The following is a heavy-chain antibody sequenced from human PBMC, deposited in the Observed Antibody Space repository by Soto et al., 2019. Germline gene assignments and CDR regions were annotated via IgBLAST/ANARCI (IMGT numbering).Heavy chain of an antibody. J-gene: IGHJ4*02. V-gene: IGHV1-3*01. Sequence: ASVRVSCKSSGFTFTSYAIHWLRQAPGQRPQWMGWINGGSGNTKYSQDFQGRVTFTRDTFATTAYLELSSLRSEDTAVYYCARVPPWGNSAGDYYIQHYDSWGQGTPVTVSS. D-gene: IGHD3-10*01. CDR1: GFTFTSYA. CDR3: ARVPPWGNSAGDYYIQHYDS. CDR2: INGGSGNT.